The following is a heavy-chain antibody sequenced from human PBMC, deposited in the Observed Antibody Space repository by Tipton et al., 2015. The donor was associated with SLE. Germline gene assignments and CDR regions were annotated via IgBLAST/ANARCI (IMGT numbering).Heavy chain of an antibody. CDR3: ARFGGAWGTFDI. D-gene: IGHD3-16*01. CDR2: INHSGST. J-gene: IGHJ3*02. V-gene: IGHV4-34*01. CDR1: GGSISSHY. Sequence: TLSLTCTVSGGSISSHYWSWIRQPPGKGLEWIGEINHSGSTNYNPSLKSRVTISVDTSKNQFSLKLTSVTAADTAVFYCARFGGAWGTFDIWGQGTMVTVSS.